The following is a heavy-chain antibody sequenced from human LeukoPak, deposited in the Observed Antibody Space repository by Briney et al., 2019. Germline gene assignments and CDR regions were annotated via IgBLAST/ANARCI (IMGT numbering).Heavy chain of an antibody. J-gene: IGHJ4*02. CDR3: ARDLVDSSGYSYYFDY. D-gene: IGHD3-22*01. Sequence: PGGSLRLSCAASGFTVSSNYMSWVRQAPGKGLKWVSVIYSGGSTYYADSVKGRFTISRDNSKNTLYLQMNSLRAEDTAVYYCARDLVDSSGYSYYFDYWGQGALVTVSS. CDR1: GFTVSSNY. V-gene: IGHV3-66*02. CDR2: IYSGGST.